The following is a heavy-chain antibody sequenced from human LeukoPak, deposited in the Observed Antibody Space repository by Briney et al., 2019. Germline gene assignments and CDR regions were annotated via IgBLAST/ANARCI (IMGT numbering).Heavy chain of an antibody. D-gene: IGHD3-22*01. CDR1: GFTFSSYA. Sequence: GGSLRLSRAASGFTFSSYAMSWVRQAPGKGLEWVSAISGSGGSTYYADSVKGRFTISRDNSKNTLYLQMNSLRAEDTAVYYCAKYYGYYHDQYFDYWGQGTLVTVSS. CDR3: AKYYGYYHDQYFDY. J-gene: IGHJ4*02. CDR2: ISGSGGST. V-gene: IGHV3-23*01.